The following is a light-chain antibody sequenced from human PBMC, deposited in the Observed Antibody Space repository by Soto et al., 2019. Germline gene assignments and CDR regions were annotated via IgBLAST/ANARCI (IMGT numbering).Light chain of an antibody. CDR1: QTISSSY. J-gene: IGKJ2*01. V-gene: IGKV3-20*01. Sequence: EIVLTQSPGTLSLSPGERATLSCRASQTISSSYLAWYQQKPGQAPRLLIFGASSKATDIPDRFSGSGSGIDFTLTISRLQPEDFAVYYCQHYDSSPPKYTFGQGTKLEIK. CDR2: GAS. CDR3: QHYDSSPPKYT.